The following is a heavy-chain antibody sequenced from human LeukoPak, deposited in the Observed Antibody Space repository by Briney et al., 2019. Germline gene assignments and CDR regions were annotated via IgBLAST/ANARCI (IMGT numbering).Heavy chain of an antibody. D-gene: IGHD3-22*01. CDR1: GGSISSYY. J-gene: IGHJ3*02. CDR2: IHYSGST. Sequence: SETLSLTCTVSGGSISSYYWSWIRQPPGKGLEWIGYIHYSGSTNYNPSLKSRVTISVDTSKNQFSLKLSSVTAADTAVYYCASNMGYYYDSSGYPVRSDAFDIWGQGTMVTVSS. V-gene: IGHV4-59*08. CDR3: ASNMGYYYDSSGYPVRSDAFDI.